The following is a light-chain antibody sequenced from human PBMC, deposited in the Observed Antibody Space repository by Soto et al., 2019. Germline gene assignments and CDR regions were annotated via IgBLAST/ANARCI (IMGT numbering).Light chain of an antibody. Sequence: DIQLTQSQSFLSASVGDRVTITCRASQGISSYLAWYQQKPGKAPNLLIHTASTLHSGVPSRFSGSGSGTEFTLTISSLQPEDFATYYCQQRHSYPIPFGQGTRLAIK. CDR1: QGISSY. V-gene: IGKV1-9*01. J-gene: IGKJ5*01. CDR2: TAS. CDR3: QQRHSYPIP.